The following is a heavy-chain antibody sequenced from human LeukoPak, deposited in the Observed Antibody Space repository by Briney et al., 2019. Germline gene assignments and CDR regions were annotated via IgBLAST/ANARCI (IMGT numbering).Heavy chain of an antibody. CDR2: IYNSGST. Sequence: SETLSLTCTVSGGSISSSSYYWGWIRQPPGKGLEWIGSIYNSGSTYYNPSLKSRVTISVDTSKNQFSLKLSSVTAADTAVYYCARILVVVVAATIDYWGQGTLVTVSS. V-gene: IGHV4-39*07. CDR3: ARILVVVVAATIDY. CDR1: GGSISSSSYY. D-gene: IGHD2-15*01. J-gene: IGHJ4*02.